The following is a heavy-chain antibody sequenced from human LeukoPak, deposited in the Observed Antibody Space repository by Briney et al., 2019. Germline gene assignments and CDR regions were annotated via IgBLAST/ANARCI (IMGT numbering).Heavy chain of an antibody. J-gene: IGHJ3*02. CDR1: GFTCTSYS. V-gene: IGHV3-21*01. CDR2: ISSSSSYI. Sequence: GGSLRLSCAASGFTCTSYSMNRHRQAPGKGLEGVSSISSSSSYIYYAKLVKGRFTISRDNAKNSLYLKMNSLRAEDTAVYDCAREGYYYGSGSYPDAFDIWGQGTMVTVSS. CDR3: AREGYYYGSGSYPDAFDI. D-gene: IGHD3-10*01.